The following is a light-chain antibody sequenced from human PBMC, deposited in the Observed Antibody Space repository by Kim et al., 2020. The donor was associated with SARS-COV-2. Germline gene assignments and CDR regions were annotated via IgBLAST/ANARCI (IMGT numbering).Light chain of an antibody. Sequence: DIQMTQSPSTLSASVGDRVTITCRASQSISNCLAWYQQKPGEAPKLLNYDASSLESGVPSRFGGSGSGTEFTLTISSLQPDDLTTYYCQQYNGYPLTFGGGTKVDIK. J-gene: IGKJ4*01. V-gene: IGKV1-5*01. CDR3: QQYNGYPLT. CDR1: QSISNC. CDR2: DAS.